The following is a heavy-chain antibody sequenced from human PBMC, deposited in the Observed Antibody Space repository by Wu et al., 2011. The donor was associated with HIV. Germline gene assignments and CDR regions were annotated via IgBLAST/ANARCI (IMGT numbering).Heavy chain of an antibody. CDR3: ATDPTIVGEG. J-gene: IGHJ1*01. Sequence: VQVVQSGAEVKKPGSSVKVSCKASGGSFSSYAVSWVRLAPRQGLEWMGRIIPMFNTATYAQKFQSRLTLTADKSTSTAYMELSSLRSEDTAVYYCATDPTIVGEGWGQGTRVTVSS. CDR2: IIPMFNTA. CDR1: GGSFSSYA. D-gene: IGHD2/OR15-2a*01. V-gene: IGHV1-69*14.